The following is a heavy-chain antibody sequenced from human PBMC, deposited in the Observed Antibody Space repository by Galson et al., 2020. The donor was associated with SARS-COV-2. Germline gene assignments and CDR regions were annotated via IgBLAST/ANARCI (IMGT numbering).Heavy chain of an antibody. V-gene: IGHV3-13*01. Sequence: GGSLRLSCAASGFSFSKYDIHWVRQATGYGLECVSGIGTSGDTYYAASVKRRFTISREDAKSSLYLQMNSLRVGDTALYFCARGLFSDGWYTGSTWYFDLWGRGTPVSVSS. CDR1: GFSFSKYD. D-gene: IGHD6-19*01. CDR3: ARGLFSDGWYTGSTWYFDL. CDR2: IGTSGDT. J-gene: IGHJ2*01.